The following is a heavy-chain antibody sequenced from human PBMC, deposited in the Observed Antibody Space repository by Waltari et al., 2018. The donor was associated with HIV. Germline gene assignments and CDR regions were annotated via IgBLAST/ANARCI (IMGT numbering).Heavy chain of an antibody. CDR1: GGTFSSYA. Sequence: QVQLVQSGAEVKKPGSSVKLSCKASGGTFSSYAISWVRPAPGQGLEWTGRIIPILGIANYAQKFQGRVTITADKSTSTAYMELSSLRSEDTAVYYCARGNSGYDFAGNWFDPWGQGTLVTVSS. D-gene: IGHD5-12*01. CDR2: IIPILGIA. J-gene: IGHJ5*02. CDR3: ARGNSGYDFAGNWFDP. V-gene: IGHV1-69*04.